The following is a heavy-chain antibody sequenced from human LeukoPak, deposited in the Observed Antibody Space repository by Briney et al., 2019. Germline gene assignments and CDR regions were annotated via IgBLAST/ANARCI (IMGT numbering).Heavy chain of an antibody. V-gene: IGHV5-51*01. J-gene: IGHJ4*02. CDR2: IYPGDSDT. D-gene: IGHD6-13*01. CDR3: ASRPYSRSWYLYYFDY. Sequence: GESLKISCKGSGYSFTSYWIGWVRQMPGKGLEWMGHIYPGDSDTRYSPSFQGQVTISADKSISTAYLQWSSLKASDTAMSYCASRPYSRSWYLYYFDYWGQGTLVTVSS. CDR1: GYSFTSYW.